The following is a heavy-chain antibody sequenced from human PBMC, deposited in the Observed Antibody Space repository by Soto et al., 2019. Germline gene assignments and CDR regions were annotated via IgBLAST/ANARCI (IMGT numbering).Heavy chain of an antibody. J-gene: IGHJ6*02. CDR2: IIPIFGTA. CDR3: ASSIGPFSSSVGLYYYYGMDV. D-gene: IGHD6-6*01. Sequence: GASVKVSCKASGGTFSSYAISWVRQAPGQGLEWMGGIIPIFGTANYAQKFQGRVTITADESTSTAYMELSSLRSEDTAVYYCASSIGPFSSSVGLYYYYGMDVWAQGTTVTVSS. CDR1: GGTFSSYA. V-gene: IGHV1-69*13.